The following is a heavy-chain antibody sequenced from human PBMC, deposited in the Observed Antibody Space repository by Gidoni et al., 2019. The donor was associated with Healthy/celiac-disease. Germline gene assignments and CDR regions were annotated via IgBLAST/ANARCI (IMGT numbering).Heavy chain of an antibody. V-gene: IGHV3-7*01. CDR3: ARDLRVTTNYYYYYGMDV. CDR2: IKRDGSEK. J-gene: IGHJ6*02. D-gene: IGHD4-17*01. CDR1: GFTFSSYW. Sequence: EVQLVESGGGLVQPGGSLRLSCAASGFTFSSYWTSWVRQAPGKGLEWVAKIKRDGSEKYYVDSVKGRFTISRDNAKNSLYLQMNSLRAEDTAVYYCARDLRVTTNYYYYYGMDVWGQGTTVTVSS.